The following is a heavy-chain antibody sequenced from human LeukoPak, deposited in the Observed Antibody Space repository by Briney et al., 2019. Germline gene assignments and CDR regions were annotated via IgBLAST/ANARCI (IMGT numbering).Heavy chain of an antibody. D-gene: IGHD3-22*01. Sequence: SETLSLTCAVYGGSFSGYYWSWIRQPPGKGLEWIGEINHSGSTNYNPSLKSRVTISVDTSKNQFSLKLSSVTAVDTAVYYCARGKRFTMIVVAKNAFDIWGQGTMVTVSS. CDR1: GGSFSGYY. V-gene: IGHV4-34*01. CDR2: INHSGST. J-gene: IGHJ3*02. CDR3: ARGKRFTMIVVAKNAFDI.